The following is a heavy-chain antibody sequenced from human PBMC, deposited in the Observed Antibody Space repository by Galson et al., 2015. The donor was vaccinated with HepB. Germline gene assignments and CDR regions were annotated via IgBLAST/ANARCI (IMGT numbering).Heavy chain of an antibody. CDR2: IIPIFGTA. CDR1: GGTFSSYA. Sequence: SVKVSCKASGGTFSSYAISWVRQAPGQGLEWMGGIIPIFGTANYAQKFQGRVTITADESTSTAYMELSSLRSEDTAVYYCAGGTGDGYNPHSPFFYWGQGTLVTVSS. D-gene: IGHD5-24*01. J-gene: IGHJ4*02. V-gene: IGHV1-69*13. CDR3: AGGTGDGYNPHSPFFY.